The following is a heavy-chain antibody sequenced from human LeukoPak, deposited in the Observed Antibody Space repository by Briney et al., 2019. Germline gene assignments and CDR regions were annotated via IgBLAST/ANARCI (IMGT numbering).Heavy chain of an antibody. CDR3: ARDSDYGNFDY. CDR2: IYHSGST. D-gene: IGHD4-17*01. V-gene: IGHV4-38-2*02. J-gene: IGHJ4*02. CDR1: GYSISSGYH. Sequence: PSETLSLTCTVSGYSISSGYHWGWIRQPPGKGLEWIGSIYHSGSTYYNPSLKSRVTISVDTSKNQFSLKLSSVTAADTAVYYCARDSDYGNFDYWGQGTLVTVSS.